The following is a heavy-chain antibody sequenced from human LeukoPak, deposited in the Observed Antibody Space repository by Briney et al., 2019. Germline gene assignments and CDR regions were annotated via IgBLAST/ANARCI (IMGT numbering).Heavy chain of an antibody. J-gene: IGHJ4*02. D-gene: IGHD2-21*01. V-gene: IGHV1-8*01. CDR1: GYTFTSYD. CDR2: MNPNSGNT. Sequence: ASVKVSCKASGYTFTSYDINWVRQATGQGLEWMGWMNPNSGNTGYAQKFQGRVTMTRNTSISTAYTELSSLRSEDTAVYYCARGLTYCGGDCYSDYWGQGTLVTVSS. CDR3: ARGLTYCGGDCYSDY.